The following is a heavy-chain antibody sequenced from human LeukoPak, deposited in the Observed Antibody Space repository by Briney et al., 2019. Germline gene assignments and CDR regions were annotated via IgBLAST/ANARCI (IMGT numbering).Heavy chain of an antibody. D-gene: IGHD6-13*01. CDR2: INHSGTT. J-gene: IGHJ6*03. CDR1: GGTFSGYY. CDR3: ASSRGYSSSLWYYYMDV. V-gene: IGHV4-34*01. Sequence: SETLSVTCAVYGGTFSGYYWSWIRQPPGKGLEWIGEINHSGTTNYNPSLKSRVTISIDTSKNQFSLKLSSVTAADTGVYYCASSRGYSSSLWYYYMDVWGKGTTVTVSS.